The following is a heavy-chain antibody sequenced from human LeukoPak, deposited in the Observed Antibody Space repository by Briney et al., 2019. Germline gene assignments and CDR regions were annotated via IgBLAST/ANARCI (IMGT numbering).Heavy chain of an antibody. CDR1: GSSISSYY. CDR3: ARDSSSWYGGWDY. D-gene: IGHD6-13*01. V-gene: IGHV4-59*01. Sequence: SETLSLTCTVSGSSISSYYWSWIRQPPGKGLERIGYIYYSGSTNYNPSLKSRVTISVDTSKNQFSLKLSSVTAADTAVYYCARDSSSWYGGWDYWGQGTLVTVSS. J-gene: IGHJ4*02. CDR2: IYYSGST.